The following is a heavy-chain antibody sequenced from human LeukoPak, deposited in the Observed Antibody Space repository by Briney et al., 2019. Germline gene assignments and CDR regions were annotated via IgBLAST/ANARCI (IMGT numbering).Heavy chain of an antibody. CDR1: GSTFSSYA. J-gene: IGHJ4*02. CDR3: AKTDCTSSSCYTLDS. Sequence: GGSLRLSCAASGSTFSSYAMSWVRQAPGKGLEWVSVISDSGVDTRYADSGKGRFTISRDNSKNTVYLQMNSLRAEDTAVYYCAKTDCTSSSCYTLDSWGQGTLVTVSS. CDR2: ISDSGVDT. D-gene: IGHD2-2*02. V-gene: IGHV3-23*01.